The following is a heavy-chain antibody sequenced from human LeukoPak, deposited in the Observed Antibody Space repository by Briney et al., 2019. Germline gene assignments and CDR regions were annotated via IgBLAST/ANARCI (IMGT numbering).Heavy chain of an antibody. D-gene: IGHD5-18*01. CDR2: IWYDGSNK. J-gene: IGHJ4*02. Sequence: GGSLRLSCAASGFTFSSYGMHWVRQAPGKGLEWVAVIWYDGSNKYYADSVKGRFTISRDNSKNTLYLQMNSLRAEDTAAYYCAREGRGYSNDSAFRYFDYWGQGTLVTVSS. CDR3: AREGRGYSNDSAFRYFDY. CDR1: GFTFSSYG. V-gene: IGHV3-33*01.